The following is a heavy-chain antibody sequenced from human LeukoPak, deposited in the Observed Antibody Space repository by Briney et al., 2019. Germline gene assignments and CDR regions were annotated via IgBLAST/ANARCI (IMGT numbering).Heavy chain of an antibody. CDR2: IKSKTDGGTT. D-gene: IGHD1-7*01. J-gene: IGHJ6*02. CDR3: SSGTTRSFYYYYGMDV. CDR1: GFTFNSYN. Sequence: GGSLRLSCAASGFTFNSYNMHWVRQAPGKGLEWVGRIKSKTDGGTTDYAAPVKGRFTISRDDSKNTLYLQMNSLKTEDTAVYYCSSGTTRSFYYYYGMDVWGQGTTVTVSS. V-gene: IGHV3-15*07.